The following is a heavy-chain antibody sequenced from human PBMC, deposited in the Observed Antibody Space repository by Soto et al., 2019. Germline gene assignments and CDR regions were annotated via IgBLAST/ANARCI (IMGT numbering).Heavy chain of an antibody. J-gene: IGHJ6*02. CDR3: ARDSYSSSWYPKALNYYYYYGMDV. D-gene: IGHD6-13*01. CDR1: GFTFSSYA. Sequence: WGSLRLSCAASGFTFSSYAIHFVGHAPFKWREWVGVISYDGSNKYYADSVKGRFTISRDNSKNTLYLQMNSLRAEDTAVYYCARDSYSSSWYPKALNYYYYYGMDVWGQGTTVTVSS. V-gene: IGHV3-30-3*01. CDR2: ISYDGSNK.